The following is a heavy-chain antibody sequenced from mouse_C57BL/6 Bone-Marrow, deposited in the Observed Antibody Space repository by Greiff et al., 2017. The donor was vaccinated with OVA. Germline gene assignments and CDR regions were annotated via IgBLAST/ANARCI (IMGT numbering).Heavy chain of an antibody. D-gene: IGHD1-1*01. CDR2: INPNYGTT. Sequence: VQLKESGPELVQPGASVKISCKASGYSFTDYNMNWVKQSNGKSLEWIGVINPNYGTTSYHQKFKGKATLTVDQSSSTAYMQLNSLTSEDSAVYYCARYYVSSYDLDWYFDVWGTGTTVTVSS. J-gene: IGHJ1*03. CDR1: GYSFTDYN. V-gene: IGHV1-39*01. CDR3: ARYYVSSYDLDWYFDV.